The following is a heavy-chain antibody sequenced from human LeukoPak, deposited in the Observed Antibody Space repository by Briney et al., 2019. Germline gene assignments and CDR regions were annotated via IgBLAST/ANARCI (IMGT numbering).Heavy chain of an antibody. Sequence: PGGSLRLSCAASGFTVSSNYMSWVRQAPGKGLEWVSVIYSGGSTYYADSVKGRFTISRDNSKNTLYLQMNSLRAEDTAVYYCARDGVPAAIGRGYYYMDVWGKGTTVTVSS. D-gene: IGHD2-2*01. J-gene: IGHJ6*03. V-gene: IGHV3-53*01. CDR2: IYSGGST. CDR3: ARDGVPAAIGRGYYYMDV. CDR1: GFTVSSNY.